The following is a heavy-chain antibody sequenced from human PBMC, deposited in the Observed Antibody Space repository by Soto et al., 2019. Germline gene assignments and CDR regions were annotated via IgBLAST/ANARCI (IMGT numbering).Heavy chain of an antibody. CDR2: IEGDGSEK. Sequence: GGSLRLSCAASEFTFSTYWMTWVRQAPGKGLEWVANIEGDGSEKNYVDSVKGRFTVSSDNAKRSLYLQMNSLRVEDTAVYYCVRGLYTGSPHFFFWGQGTLVTVSS. J-gene: IGHJ4*02. D-gene: IGHD1-26*01. CDR3: VRGLYTGSPHFFF. CDR1: EFTFSTYW. V-gene: IGHV3-7*05.